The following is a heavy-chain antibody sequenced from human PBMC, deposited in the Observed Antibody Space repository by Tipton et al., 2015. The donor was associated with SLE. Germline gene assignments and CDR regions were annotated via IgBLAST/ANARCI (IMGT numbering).Heavy chain of an antibody. V-gene: IGHV4-39*01. CDR3: ARLYPSGWYLDY. J-gene: IGHJ4*02. D-gene: IGHD6-19*01. CDR1: GGSISSYY. CDR2: IYYSGST. Sequence: TLSLTCTVSGGSISSYYWCWIRQPPGKGLEWIGSIYYSGSTYYNPSLKSRVTISVDTSKNQFSLKLSSVTAADTAVYYCARLYPSGWYLDYWGQGTLVTVSS.